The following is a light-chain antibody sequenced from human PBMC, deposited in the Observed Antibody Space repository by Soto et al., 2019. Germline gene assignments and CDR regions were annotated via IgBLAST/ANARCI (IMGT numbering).Light chain of an antibody. CDR2: DAS. CDR1: QSIARW. J-gene: IGKJ1*01. Sequence: DIQMTQSHSTRSVSVGDEVTITCRASQSIARWVAWYQQKPGKAPKLLIYDASNLESGVPSRFSGSGSGTEFTLTIISLQPDDFATYYCQQYNSYWTFGPGTKVDIK. V-gene: IGKV1-5*01. CDR3: QQYNSYWT.